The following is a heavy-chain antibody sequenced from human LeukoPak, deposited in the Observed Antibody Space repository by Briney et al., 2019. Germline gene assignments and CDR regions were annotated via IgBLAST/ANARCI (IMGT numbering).Heavy chain of an antibody. CDR2: IYYSGST. D-gene: IGHD6-19*01. J-gene: IGHJ5*02. Sequence: SETLSLTCTVSGGSVSSGSYYWSWVRQPPGKGLEWIGYIYYSGSTNYNPSLKSRVTISVDTSKNQFSLKLSSVTATDTAVYYCARRRAGRDWFDPWGQGTLVTVSS. CDR1: GGSVSSGSYY. CDR3: ARRRAGRDWFDP. V-gene: IGHV4-61*01.